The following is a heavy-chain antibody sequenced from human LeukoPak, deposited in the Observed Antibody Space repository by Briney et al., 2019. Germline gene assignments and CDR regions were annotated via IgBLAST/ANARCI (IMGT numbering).Heavy chain of an antibody. Sequence: GGSLRLSCAASGFTFSSYEMNWVRQTPGKGLEWVSYISSSGNTIRYADSVKGRFTIARDNAKNSLYLQMNSLRADDTAVYYCARARFALDYWGQGTLITVSP. J-gene: IGHJ4*02. V-gene: IGHV3-48*03. CDR1: GFTFSSYE. CDR2: ISSSGNTI. CDR3: ARARFALDY. D-gene: IGHD3-3*01.